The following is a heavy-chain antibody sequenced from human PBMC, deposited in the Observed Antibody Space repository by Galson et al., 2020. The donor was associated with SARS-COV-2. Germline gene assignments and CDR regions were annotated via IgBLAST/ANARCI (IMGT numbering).Heavy chain of an antibody. CDR1: GFTFSSYE. V-gene: IGHV3-48*03. J-gene: IGHJ5*02. CDR2: ISSSGSTI. CDR3: ARAGLITMVRGVIITSKDWFDP. D-gene: IGHD3-10*01. Sequence: GGSLRLSCAASGFTFSSYEMNWVRQAPGKGLEWVSYISSSGSTIYYADSVKGRFTISRDNAKNSLYLQMNSLRAEDTAVYYCARAGLITMVRGVIITSKDWFDPWGQGTLVTVSS.